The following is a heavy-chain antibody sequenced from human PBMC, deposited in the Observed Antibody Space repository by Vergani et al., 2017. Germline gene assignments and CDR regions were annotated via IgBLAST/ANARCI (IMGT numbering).Heavy chain of an antibody. Sequence: VQLLESGGGLVQPGGSLRLSCAASGFTFSSYAMHWVRQAPGKGLEWVAVISYDGSNKYYADSVKGRFTISRDNYKNTLYLQMNSLRAYETAVYYCAREYSNYDWGQGTLVTVSS. CDR3: AREYSNYD. J-gene: IGHJ4*02. D-gene: IGHD4-11*01. CDR2: ISYDGSNK. CDR1: GFTFSSYA. V-gene: IGHV3-30-3*01.